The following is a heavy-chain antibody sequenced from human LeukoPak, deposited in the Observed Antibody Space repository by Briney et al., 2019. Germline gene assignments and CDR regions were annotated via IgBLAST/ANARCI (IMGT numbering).Heavy chain of an antibody. D-gene: IGHD3-9*01. CDR1: GFTFSNYE. Sequence: GGSLRLSCAASGFTFSNYEMHWVRQASGKGLEWVSYISSSGSDIYYADSVKGRFTISRDNAKNSLYLQMNSLRAEDTAVYYCARDRPTLTGYYPFDYWGQGTLVTVSS. CDR2: ISSSGSDI. CDR3: ARDRPTLTGYYPFDY. J-gene: IGHJ4*02. V-gene: IGHV3-48*03.